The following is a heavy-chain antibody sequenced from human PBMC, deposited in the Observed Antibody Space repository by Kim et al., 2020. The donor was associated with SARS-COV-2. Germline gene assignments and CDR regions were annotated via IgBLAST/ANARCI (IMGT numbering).Heavy chain of an antibody. CDR1: GFTFSSYA. Sequence: GGSLRLSCAASGFTFSSYAMHWVRQAPGKGLEWVAVISYDGSNKYYADSVKGRFTISRDNSKNTLYLQMKSLRAEDTAVYYCARLSIWGQGTMVTVSS. CDR3: ARLSI. V-gene: IGHV3-30*04. J-gene: IGHJ3*02. CDR2: ISYDGSNK.